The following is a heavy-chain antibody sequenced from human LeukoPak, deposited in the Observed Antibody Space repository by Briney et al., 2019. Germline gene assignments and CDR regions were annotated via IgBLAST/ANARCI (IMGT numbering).Heavy chain of an antibody. Sequence: PLETLSLTCTVSGGSISSGGYYWSWIRQHPGKGLEWIGYIYYSGSTYYNPSLKSRVTISVDTSKNQFSLKLSSVTAADTAVYYCARGAYCSGGSCYSGFDPWGQGTLVTVSS. D-gene: IGHD2-15*01. CDR2: IYYSGST. V-gene: IGHV4-31*03. CDR1: GGSISSGGYY. CDR3: ARGAYCSGGSCYSGFDP. J-gene: IGHJ5*02.